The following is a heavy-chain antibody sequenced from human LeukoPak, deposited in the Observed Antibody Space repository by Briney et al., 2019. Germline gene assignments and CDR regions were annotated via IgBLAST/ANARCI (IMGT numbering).Heavy chain of an antibody. CDR3: ARDEITIFGVVISSNYYYYYGMDV. Sequence: GGSLRLSCVASGFPFSSYWMTWVRQAPGKGLEWVANIKQDGSEKYYVDSVKGRFTISRDNAKNSLYLQMNSLRAEDTAVYYCARDEITIFGVVISSNYYYYYGMDVWGQGTTVTVSS. V-gene: IGHV3-7*03. J-gene: IGHJ6*02. D-gene: IGHD3-3*01. CDR1: GFPFSSYW. CDR2: IKQDGSEK.